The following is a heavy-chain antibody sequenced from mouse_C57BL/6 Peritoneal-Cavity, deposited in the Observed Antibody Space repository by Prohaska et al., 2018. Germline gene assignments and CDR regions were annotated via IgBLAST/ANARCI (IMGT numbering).Heavy chain of an antibody. CDR3: ASPNWDWYFDV. D-gene: IGHD4-1*01. J-gene: IGHJ1*03. V-gene: IGHV4-1*01. CDR1: GIDFSRYW. CDR2: INPDSSTI. Sequence: EVKLLQSGGGLVQPGGSLKLSCAASGIDFSRYWMSWVRRAPGKGLECIGEINPDSSTINYAPSLKDKFIISRDNAKNTLYLQMSKVRSEDTALYYCASPNWDWYFDVWGTGTTVTVSS.